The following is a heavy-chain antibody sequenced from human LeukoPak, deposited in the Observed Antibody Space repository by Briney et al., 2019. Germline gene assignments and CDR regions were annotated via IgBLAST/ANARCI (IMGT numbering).Heavy chain of an antibody. CDR1: GYTFTSYG. J-gene: IGHJ6*03. V-gene: IGHV1-69*13. D-gene: IGHD3-10*01. Sequence: SVKVSCKASGYTFTSYGISWVRQAPGQGLEWMGGIIPIFGTANYAQKFQGRVTITADESTSTAYMELSSLRSEDTAVYYCARGNDGSGSPSYYFYYMDVWGKGTTVTISS. CDR3: ARGNDGSGSPSYYFYYMDV. CDR2: IIPIFGTA.